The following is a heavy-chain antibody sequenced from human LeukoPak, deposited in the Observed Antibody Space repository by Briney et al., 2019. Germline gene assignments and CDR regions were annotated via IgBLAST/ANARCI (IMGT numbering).Heavy chain of an antibody. CDR2: IYYSGST. V-gene: IGHV4-59*08. CDR1: GGFISNYY. CDR3: ARRGYCSGESCHSFDI. J-gene: IGHJ3*02. D-gene: IGHD2-15*01. Sequence: SETLSLTCTVSGGFISNYYWIWIRQPPEKGLEYIGHIYYSGSTNYDPSLQSRVTISVDTSKNQFSLRLTSVTAADTAVYFCARRGYCSGESCHSFDIWGRGTLVTVS.